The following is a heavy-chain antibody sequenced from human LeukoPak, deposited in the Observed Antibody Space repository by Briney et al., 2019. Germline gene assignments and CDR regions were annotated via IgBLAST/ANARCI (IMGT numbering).Heavy chain of an antibody. Sequence: PETLSLTCSVSGGSISSYYWSWIRQSPGKGLEWIGYVFYKGSTNYNPSLKSRVSISVDTAKNQFSLRLSSVTAADTAVYYCARGNNYYFYYMDVWGKRATVTVSS. CDR1: GGSISSYY. CDR3: ARGNNYYFYYMDV. V-gene: IGHV4-59*01. J-gene: IGHJ6*03. CDR2: VFYKGST.